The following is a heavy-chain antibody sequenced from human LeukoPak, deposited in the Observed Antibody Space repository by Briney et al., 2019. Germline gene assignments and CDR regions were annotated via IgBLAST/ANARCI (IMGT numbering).Heavy chain of an antibody. D-gene: IGHD4-23*01. CDR3: ARNPHYGGNCFFDY. V-gene: IGHV3-7*01. Sequence: GGSLRLSCAVSGFTFSDYWMSWVRQAPGKGLEWVANIKQDGSEKYYVDSVKGRFTISRDNAKKSLYLQMNSLRAEDTAVYYCARNPHYGGNCFFDYWGQGTLVTVSS. J-gene: IGHJ4*02. CDR2: IKQDGSEK. CDR1: GFTFSDYW.